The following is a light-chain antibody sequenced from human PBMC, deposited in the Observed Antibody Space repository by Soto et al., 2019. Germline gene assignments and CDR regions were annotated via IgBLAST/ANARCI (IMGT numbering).Light chain of an antibody. CDR3: QTYNRSTLT. V-gene: IGKV1-27*01. CDR1: EDISNC. Sequence: SPMFQSRPSLSAYVXDRVPITSQASEDISNCLAXXQKXXGXLPQXXXYGXSTLHSGVPSRLSGSGSGTDFTLTISSLQPGDVDTYYWQTYNRSTLTFGGGTKVEI. J-gene: IGKJ4*01. CDR2: GXS.